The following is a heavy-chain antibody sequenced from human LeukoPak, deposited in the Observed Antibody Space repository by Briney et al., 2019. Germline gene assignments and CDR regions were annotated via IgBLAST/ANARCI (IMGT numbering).Heavy chain of an antibody. V-gene: IGHV3-74*01. CDR3: AKDLMRDIWFGES. CDR1: EFTLYYYW. J-gene: IGHJ5*02. D-gene: IGHD3-10*01. CDR2: ISSDGSST. Sequence: PGGSLRLSCVGSEFTLYYYWMHWVRQAPGKGRVWVSRISSDGSSTFYADSVKGRFTISRDNAKNTVNLQMNSLRAEDTAVYYCAKDLMRDIWFGESWGQGTLVTVSS.